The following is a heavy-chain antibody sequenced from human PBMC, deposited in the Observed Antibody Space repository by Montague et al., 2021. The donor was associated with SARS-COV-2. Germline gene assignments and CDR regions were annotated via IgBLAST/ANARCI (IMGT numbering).Heavy chain of an antibody. CDR3: TGVKSRTYYYY. V-gene: IGHV3-15*01. D-gene: IGHD2-2*01. J-gene: IGHJ4*02. CDR2: IKSKTNGGTI. CDR1: GFTFSNAW. Sequence: SLRLSCAGSGFTFSNAWMNWVRQAPGKGLEWVGRIKSKTNGGTIDYAAPVQGRFTVSRDDSKNTVYLQMHSLKNEDTAVYYCTGVKSRTYYYYWGQGTLVTVSS.